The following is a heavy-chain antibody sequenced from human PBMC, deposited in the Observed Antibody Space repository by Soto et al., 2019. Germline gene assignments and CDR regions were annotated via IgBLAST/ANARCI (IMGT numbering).Heavy chain of an antibody. Sequence: QITLNESGPTVVRPTETLTLTCRFSGFSLTTSGVGVGWVRQSPGKAPEWLALIYWDDDKRYSESLKSRLTITKDTSKNQVVLTVANLDPTDTATYYCAHRVLRTVFGFVTTTAFYLDFWGQGPPVAVSS. J-gene: IGHJ4*02. CDR3: AHRVLRTVFGFVTTTAFYLDF. V-gene: IGHV2-5*02. CDR2: IYWDDDK. CDR1: GFSLTTSGVG. D-gene: IGHD3-3*01.